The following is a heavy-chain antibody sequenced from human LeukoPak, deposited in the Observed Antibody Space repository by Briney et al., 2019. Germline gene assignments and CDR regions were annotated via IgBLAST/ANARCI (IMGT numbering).Heavy chain of an antibody. CDR1: GGPISGSY. V-gene: IGHV4-59*01. J-gene: IGHJ4*02. CDR3: ARKAGSGTAIPFDY. Sequence: PSETLSLTCTVSGGPISGSYWSWIRQPPGKGLDWIGYIYYSGSTNYSPSFKSRVTISIDTSKNQFSLKLRSVTPADTAVYYCARKAGSGTAIPFDYWGQGTLVTVSS. D-gene: IGHD2-2*02. CDR2: IYYSGST.